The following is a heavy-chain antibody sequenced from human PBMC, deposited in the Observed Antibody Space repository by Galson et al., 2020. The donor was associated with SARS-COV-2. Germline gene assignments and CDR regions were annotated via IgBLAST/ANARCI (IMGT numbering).Heavy chain of an antibody. Sequence: SVKVSCKASGGTFSSYAISWVRQAPGQGLEWMGGIIPIFGTANYAQKFQGRVTITADESTSTAYMELSSLRSEDTAVYYCAGVVPAAMKLDYYYGMDVWGQGTTVTVSS. CDR3: AGVVPAAMKLDYYYGMDV. D-gene: IGHD2-2*01. J-gene: IGHJ6*02. CDR2: IIPIFGTA. CDR1: GGTFSSYA. V-gene: IGHV1-69*13.